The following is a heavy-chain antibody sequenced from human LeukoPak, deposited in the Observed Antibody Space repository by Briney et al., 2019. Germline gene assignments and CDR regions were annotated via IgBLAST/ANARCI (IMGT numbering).Heavy chain of an antibody. CDR3: ARLRGGYRLY. CDR1: GFTFSDYE. CDR2: ISSSGSTI. V-gene: IGHV3-48*03. Sequence: GGSLRLSCAASGFTFSDYEMNWVRQAPGKGLEWVSYISSSGSTIYYADSVKGRFTISRDDAKNSLYLQINSLRAEDAAVYYCARLRGGYRLYWGQGTLVTVSS. J-gene: IGHJ4*02. D-gene: IGHD5-24*01.